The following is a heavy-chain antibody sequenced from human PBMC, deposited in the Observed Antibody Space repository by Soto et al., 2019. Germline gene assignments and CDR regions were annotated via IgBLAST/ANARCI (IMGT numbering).Heavy chain of an antibody. Sequence: QVQLVQSGAEVKKPGSSVKVSCKASGGTFSRYSITWVRQAPGHGLEWIGRIIPIFGIASYAQKFQGRVTITADESTSTAYMELSSLRSDDPAVYYCAREDRDRETGLVPAAIDGMDVWGQGPTVTVSS. D-gene: IGHD2-2*01. CDR1: GGTFSRYS. J-gene: IGHJ6*02. V-gene: IGHV1-69*08. CDR2: IIPIFGIA. CDR3: AREDRDRETGLVPAAIDGMDV.